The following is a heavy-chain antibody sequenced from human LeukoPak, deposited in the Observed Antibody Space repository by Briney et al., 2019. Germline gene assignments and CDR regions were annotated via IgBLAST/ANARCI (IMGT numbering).Heavy chain of an antibody. CDR1: GFTFDDHA. CDR3: AKDPRTLERPYYFDY. Sequence: PGRSLRLSCAASGFTFDDHAMHWVRQAPGKGLEWVSAISGSGGSTYYADSVKGRFTISRDNSKNTLYLQMNSLRAEDTAVYYCAKDPRTLERPYYFDYWGQGTLVTVSS. CDR2: ISGSGGST. V-gene: IGHV3-23*01. D-gene: IGHD1-1*01. J-gene: IGHJ4*02.